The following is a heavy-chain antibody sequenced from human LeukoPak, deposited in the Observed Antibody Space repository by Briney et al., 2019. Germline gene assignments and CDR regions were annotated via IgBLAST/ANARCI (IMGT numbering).Heavy chain of an antibody. CDR3: AREIRGVPLYYFDY. V-gene: IGHV4-4*07. Sequence: SETLSLTCTVSGGSIDSYYWSWIRQPAGAGLEWIGRIYASGTTYYNPSLKSRVTMSVDTSKNQFSLKLTSVTAADTAVYYCAREIRGVPLYYFDYWGRGTLVTVSS. D-gene: IGHD3-10*01. J-gene: IGHJ4*02. CDR1: GGSIDSYY. CDR2: IYASGTT.